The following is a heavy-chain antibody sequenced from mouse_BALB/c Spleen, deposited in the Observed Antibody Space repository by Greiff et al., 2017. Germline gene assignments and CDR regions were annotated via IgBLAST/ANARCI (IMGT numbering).Heavy chain of an antibody. J-gene: IGHJ2*01. V-gene: IGHV5-6-3*01. CDR3: ARVPRYYGNYLYYFDY. CDR1: GFTFSSYG. Sequence: EVQGVESGGGLVQPGGSLKLSCAASGFTFSSYGMSWVRQTPDKRLELVATINSNGGSTYYPDSVKGRFTISRDNAKNTLYLQMSSLKSEDTAMYYCARVPRYYGNYLYYFDYWGQGTTLTVSS. CDR2: INSNGGST. D-gene: IGHD2-1*01.